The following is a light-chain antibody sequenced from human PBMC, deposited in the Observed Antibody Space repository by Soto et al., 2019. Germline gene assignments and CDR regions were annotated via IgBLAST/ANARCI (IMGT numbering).Light chain of an antibody. CDR3: QHYGNLPIT. J-gene: IGKJ5*01. V-gene: IGKV1-33*01. CDR1: QDISNS. Sequence: DIQMTQSPSSLSASVGDRVTITCQASQDISNSLNWYQQKPGRAPKLLIYDASNLETGVPSRFCGSRSGTDFSFTISSLQPEDIATYYCQHYGNLPITFGQGTRLEIK. CDR2: DAS.